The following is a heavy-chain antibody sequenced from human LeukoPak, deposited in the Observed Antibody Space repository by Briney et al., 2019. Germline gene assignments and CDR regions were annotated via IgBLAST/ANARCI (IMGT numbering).Heavy chain of an antibody. V-gene: IGHV3-23*01. D-gene: IGHD3-22*01. CDR1: GFTFSSYA. CDR3: AASLVVPYYYYYMDV. J-gene: IGHJ6*03. CDR2: ISGSGGST. Sequence: GGSLRLSCAASGFTFSSYAMSWVRQAPGKGLEWVSAISGSGGSTYYADSGKGLFTISRDNSKNTLCLQMNSLRAEDTAVYYCAASLVVPYYYYYMDVWGKGTTVTVSS.